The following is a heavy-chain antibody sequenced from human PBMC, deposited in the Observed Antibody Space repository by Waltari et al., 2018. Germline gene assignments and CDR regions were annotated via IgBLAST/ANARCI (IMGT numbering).Heavy chain of an antibody. CDR1: GYTFTNYG. CDR2: IRASNGNT. Sequence: QVHLVQPGAEVKKPGASVTVSCKPSGYTFTNYGINWLRQAPGQGLEWMGWIRASNGNTNYAQKVQGRVTMTTDTSTSTAYMELRSLRSDDTAVYYCARGLAMVRGDGMDVWGQGTTVTVSS. V-gene: IGHV1-18*01. D-gene: IGHD3-10*01. CDR3: ARGLAMVRGDGMDV. J-gene: IGHJ6*02.